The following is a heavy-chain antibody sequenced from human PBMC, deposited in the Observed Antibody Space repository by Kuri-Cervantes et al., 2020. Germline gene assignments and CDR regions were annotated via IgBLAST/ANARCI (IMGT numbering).Heavy chain of an antibody. V-gene: IGHV1-46*01. J-gene: IGHJ6*02. D-gene: IGHD4-11*01. CDR3: ARHTVQYPYYYNGMDV. CDR1: GYTFTSYL. CDR2: FNPSGGST. Sequence: PSVKVSCKASGYTFTSYLMHWVRQAPGQGLEWMGIFNPSGGSTSYAQKFQGRVTMTRDTSMSTVYKVLSSLRSEDTAVYYCARHTVQYPYYYNGMDVWGQATMTTVSS.